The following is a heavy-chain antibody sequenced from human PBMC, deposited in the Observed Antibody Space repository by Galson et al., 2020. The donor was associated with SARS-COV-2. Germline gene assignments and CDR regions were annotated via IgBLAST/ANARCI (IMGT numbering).Heavy chain of an antibody. V-gene: IGHV4-4*07. CDR2: IYTSGST. CDR3: ARGVVVVPAAEAGWFDP. Sequence: SETLSLTCTVSGGSISSYYWSWIRQPAGKGLEWIGRIYTSGSTNYNPSLKSRVTMSVDTSKNQFSLKLSSVTAADTAVYYCARGVVVVPAAEAGWFDPWGQGTLVTVSS. J-gene: IGHJ5*02. CDR1: GGSISSYY. D-gene: IGHD2-2*01.